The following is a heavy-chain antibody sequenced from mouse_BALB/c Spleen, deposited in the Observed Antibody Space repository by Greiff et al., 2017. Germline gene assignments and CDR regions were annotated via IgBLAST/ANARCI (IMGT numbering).Heavy chain of an antibody. CDR2: IYPGGGYT. Sequence: QVQLKQSGAELVRPGTSVKISCKASGYTFTNYWLGWVKQRPGHGLEWIGDIYPGGGYTNYNEKFKGKATLTADTSSSTAYMQLSSLTSEDSAVYFCARSDGYYYFDYWVQGTTLTVSS. CDR3: ARSDGYYYFDY. CDR1: GYTFTNYW. D-gene: IGHD2-3*01. V-gene: IGHV1-63*02. J-gene: IGHJ2*01.